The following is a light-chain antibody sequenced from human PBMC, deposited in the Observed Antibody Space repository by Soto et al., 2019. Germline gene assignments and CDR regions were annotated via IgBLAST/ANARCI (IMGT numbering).Light chain of an antibody. CDR3: QQYNSYSPWT. CDR1: QSVNKW. Sequence: IQLPQASSTLSASVGDRVTITCRASQSVNKWLAWFQQKPGKVPKLLIFDASTLQTGVPSRFGGGGSGTEFTLTISGRQPDDFTPHYCQQYNSYSPWTSGPGAKV. J-gene: IGKJ1*01. V-gene: IGKV1-5*01. CDR2: DAS.